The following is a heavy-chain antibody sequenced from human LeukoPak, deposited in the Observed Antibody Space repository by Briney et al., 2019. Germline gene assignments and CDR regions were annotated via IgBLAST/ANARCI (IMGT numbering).Heavy chain of an antibody. CDR1: GGSFSGYY. D-gene: IGHD2-21*01. J-gene: IGHJ4*02. Sequence: SETLSLTCAVYGGSFSGYYWSWIRQPPGKGLEWIGEINHSGSTNYNPSLKSRVTISVDTSKNQFSLKLSSVTAADTAVYYCARGRSHIRYFDYWGQGTLVTVSS. CDR3: ARGRSHIRYFDY. CDR2: INHSGST. V-gene: IGHV4-34*01.